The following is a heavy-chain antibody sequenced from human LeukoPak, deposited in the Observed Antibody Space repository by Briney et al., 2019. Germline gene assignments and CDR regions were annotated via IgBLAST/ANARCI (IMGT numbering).Heavy chain of an antibody. J-gene: IGHJ6*04. V-gene: IGHV1-2*04. CDR1: GYTFTGYY. CDR3: ARDRVAAAGKYYYYYYGMDV. CDR2: INPNSGGT. D-gene: IGHD6-13*01. Sequence: GASVKVSCKAPGYTFTGYYMHWVRQAPGQGLEWMGWINPNSGGTNYAQKFQGWVTMTRDTSISTAYMELSRLRSDDTAVYYCARDRVAAAGKYYYYYYGMDVWGKGTTVTVSS.